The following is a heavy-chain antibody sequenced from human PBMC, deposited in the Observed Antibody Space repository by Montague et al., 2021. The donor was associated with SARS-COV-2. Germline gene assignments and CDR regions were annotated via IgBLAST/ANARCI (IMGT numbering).Heavy chain of an antibody. J-gene: IGHJ3*02. CDR1: GFTFDDYA. D-gene: IGHD5-24*01. CDR2: ISWNSGSI. V-gene: IGHV3-9*01. CDR3: AKLPYESWLQSRKRRDAFDN. Sequence: SLRLSCAASGFTFDDYAMHWVRQAPGKGLEWVSGISWNSGSIGYADSVKGRFTISRDNAKNSLYLQMNSLRAEDTALYYCAKLPYESWLQSRKRRDAFDNWGQGTMVTVSS.